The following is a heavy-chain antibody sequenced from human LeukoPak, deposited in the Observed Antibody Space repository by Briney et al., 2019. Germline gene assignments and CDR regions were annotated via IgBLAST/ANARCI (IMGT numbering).Heavy chain of an antibody. CDR1: GGSISSGGYY. V-gene: IGHV4-31*03. Sequence: SQTLSLTCTVSGGSISSGGYYWGWLRQHPGKGLEWLGYIYYSGSTYYNPSLKSRVTISVDTSKNQFSLKLSSVTAADTAVYYCARVIPSYDFDYWGQGTLVTVSA. CDR2: IYYSGST. CDR3: ARVIPSYDFDY. J-gene: IGHJ4*02. D-gene: IGHD2-2*01.